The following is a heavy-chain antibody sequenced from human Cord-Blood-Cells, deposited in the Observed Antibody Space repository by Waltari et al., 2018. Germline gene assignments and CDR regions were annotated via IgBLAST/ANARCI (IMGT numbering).Heavy chain of an antibody. Sequence: QVQLQQWGAGLLKPSETLSLTCAVYGGSFSGYYWSWIRQPPGKGLEWIGEINRSGSTNYNPSLKSRVTLSVDTSKNQCSLELSSVTAADTAVYYCARGGPSEWLVLIDYWGQGTLVTVSS. V-gene: IGHV4-34*01. CDR2: INRSGST. CDR3: ARGGPSEWLVLIDY. J-gene: IGHJ4*02. CDR1: GGSFSGYY. D-gene: IGHD6-19*01.